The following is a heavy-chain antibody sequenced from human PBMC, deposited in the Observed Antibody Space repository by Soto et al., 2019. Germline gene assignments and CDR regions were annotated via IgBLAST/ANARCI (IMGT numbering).Heavy chain of an antibody. D-gene: IGHD1-26*01. V-gene: IGHV4-39*01. CDR2: IYYSGST. Sequence: QLQLQESGPGLVKPSETLSLTCTVSGGSISSSSYYWGWIRQPPGKGLEWIGSIYYSGSTYYNPSLKSRVTISVDTSKNQFSLKLSSVTAADTAVYYCANPRGSYWGDFDYWGQGTLVTVSS. J-gene: IGHJ4*02. CDR3: ANPRGSYWGDFDY. CDR1: GGSISSSSYY.